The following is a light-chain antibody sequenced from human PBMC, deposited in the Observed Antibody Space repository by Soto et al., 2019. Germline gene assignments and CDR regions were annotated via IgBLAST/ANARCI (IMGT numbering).Light chain of an antibody. Sequence: EIVMTQSPATLSVSPGERATLSCRASQSVSSNFPWYQQKPGQAPRLLIYGASTRATGIPARFSGGGSGTEFTFTISSLQSEDFAVYFCQHYYNWHITFGQGTRVEIK. CDR2: GAS. V-gene: IGKV3-15*01. CDR3: QHYYNWHIT. J-gene: IGKJ5*01. CDR1: QSVSSN.